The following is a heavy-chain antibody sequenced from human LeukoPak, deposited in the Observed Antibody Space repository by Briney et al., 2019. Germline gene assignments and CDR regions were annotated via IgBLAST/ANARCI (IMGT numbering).Heavy chain of an antibody. Sequence: PGGSLRLSCAASRFTFSSYSMNWVRQAPGKGLEWVSYIDGSSTTTYYADSVKGRFTISRDNSKNTLYLQMNSLRAEDTAVYYCAKGPSIAAAGPFDYWGQGTLVTVSS. J-gene: IGHJ4*02. CDR1: RFTFSSYS. D-gene: IGHD6-13*01. CDR3: AKGPSIAAAGPFDY. V-gene: IGHV3-48*01. CDR2: IDGSSTTT.